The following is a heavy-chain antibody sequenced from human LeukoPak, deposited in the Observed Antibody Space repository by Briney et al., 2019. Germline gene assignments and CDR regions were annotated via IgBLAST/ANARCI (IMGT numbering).Heavy chain of an antibody. D-gene: IGHD6-19*01. CDR2: ISGSGGST. V-gene: IGHV3-23*01. J-gene: IGHJ4*02. CDR1: GFTFSSYA. Sequence: GGSLRLSCAASGFTFSSYAMGGVRQAPGKGLEWVSAISGSGGSTYYADSVKGRFTISRDNSKNTLYLQMNSLRAEDTAVYYCAKDTLQWLVANFDYWGQGTLGTVSS. CDR3: AKDTLQWLVANFDY.